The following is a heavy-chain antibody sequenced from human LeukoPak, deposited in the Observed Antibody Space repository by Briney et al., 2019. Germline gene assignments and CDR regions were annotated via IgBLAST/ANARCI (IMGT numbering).Heavy chain of an antibody. CDR3: AKSRYDILTGFQAPDY. J-gene: IGHJ4*02. V-gene: IGHV3-30*02. D-gene: IGHD3-9*01. CDR1: GFTFSSYG. CDR2: IRYDGSNK. Sequence: GGSLRLSCAASGFTFSSYGMHWVRQAPGKGLEWVAFIRYDGSNKYYADSVKGRFTISRDNSKNTLYLQMNSLRAEDTVVYYCAKSRYDILTGFQAPDYWGQGTLVTVSS.